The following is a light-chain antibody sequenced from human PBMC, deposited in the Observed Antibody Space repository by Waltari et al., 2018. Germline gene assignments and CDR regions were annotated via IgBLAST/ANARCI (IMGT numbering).Light chain of an antibody. CDR2: MGS. CDR1: QSLLYSNGNNY. CDR3: MQGLQWPLT. J-gene: IGKJ4*01. V-gene: IGKV2-28*01. Sequence: DIVMTQSPLSLPVTPGEPAAISRRSSQSLLYSNGNNYLNWYLQKPGQSPQVLIFMGSNRASGVPDRFSGTGSGTDFTLKISRVEAEDVGVYYCMQGLQWPLTFGEGTKVEIK.